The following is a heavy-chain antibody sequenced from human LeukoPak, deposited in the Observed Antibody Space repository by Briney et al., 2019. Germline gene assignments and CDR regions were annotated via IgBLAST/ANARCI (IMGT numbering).Heavy chain of an antibody. CDR1: GSTSSTYA. D-gene: IGHD1-26*01. V-gene: IGHV3-23*01. CDR3: ARWGGSFSSRFDP. CDR2: ISGSGAGT. J-gene: IGHJ5*02. Sequence: PGGSLRLSCAASGSTSSTYAMSWVRQAPGKGLEWVSAISGSGAGTYYADSVTGRFTISRDNSKNTVFLHMKTLRVEDTALYYCARWGGSFSSRFDPWGQGTLVTVSP.